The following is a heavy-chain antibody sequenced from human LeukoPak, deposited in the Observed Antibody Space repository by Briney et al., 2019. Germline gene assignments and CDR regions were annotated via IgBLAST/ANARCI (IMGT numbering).Heavy chain of an antibody. Sequence: GESLKISCKGSGYSFTSYWIGRVRQMPGKGLEWMGIIYPGDSDTRYSPSFQGQVTISADKSISTAYLQWSSLKASDTAMYYCARGSSNSGSYYNWFDPWGQGTLVTVSS. CDR1: GYSFTSYW. D-gene: IGHD1-26*01. CDR3: ARGSSNSGSYYNWFDP. V-gene: IGHV5-51*01. CDR2: IYPGDSDT. J-gene: IGHJ5*02.